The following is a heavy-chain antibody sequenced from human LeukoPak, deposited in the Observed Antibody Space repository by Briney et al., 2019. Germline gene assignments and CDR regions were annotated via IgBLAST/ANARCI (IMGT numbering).Heavy chain of an antibody. D-gene: IGHD3-22*01. V-gene: IGHV4-39*01. Sequence: SETLSLTCTVSGGSISSSSYFWGWFRQRPGKGLEWVGTIYYSGSTFSNPSLKSRVTISVDTSKNQFSLKLSSVTPADTAVYFCARSHYYDTGMDVWGQGTTVTVSS. J-gene: IGHJ6*02. CDR1: GGSISSSSYF. CDR2: IYYSGST. CDR3: ARSHYYDTGMDV.